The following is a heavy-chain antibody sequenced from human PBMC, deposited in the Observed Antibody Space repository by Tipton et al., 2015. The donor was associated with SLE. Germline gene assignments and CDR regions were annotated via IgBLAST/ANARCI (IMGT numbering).Heavy chain of an antibody. V-gene: IGHV3-48*03. D-gene: IGHD6-13*01. J-gene: IGHJ4*02. CDR2: ISSSGRTI. Sequence: SLRLSCAASGFSFSNYEMNWVRQAPGKGLEWVSYISSSGRTIYYADSVKGRFTISRDNAKNSLYLQMNNLRAEDTAVYYCARLGAAGSDYWGQGTLVTVSS. CDR3: ARLGAAGSDY. CDR1: GFSFSNYE.